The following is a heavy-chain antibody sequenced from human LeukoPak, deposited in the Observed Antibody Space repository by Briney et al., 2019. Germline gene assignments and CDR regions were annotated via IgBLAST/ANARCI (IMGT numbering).Heavy chain of an antibody. D-gene: IGHD2-2*01. J-gene: IGHJ5*02. CDR1: GGSISSYY. V-gene: IGHV4-59*01. CDR2: IYYSGST. Sequence: SETLSLTCTVSGGSISSYYWSWIRQPPGKGLEWIGYIYYSGSTNYNPSLKSRVTISVDTSKNQFSLKLSSVTAADTAVYYCARDTERRVVPAAIVSKTLGNWFDPWGQGTLVTVSS. CDR3: ARDTERRVVPAAIVSKTLGNWFDP.